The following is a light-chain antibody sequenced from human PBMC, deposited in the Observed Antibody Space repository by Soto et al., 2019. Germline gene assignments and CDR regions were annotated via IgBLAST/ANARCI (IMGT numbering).Light chain of an antibody. V-gene: IGLV2-23*02. CDR2: EVT. CDR3: ASYAGSRTYV. CDR1: SDIGNYNL. Sequence: QSVLTQPASVSGSPGQSVTISCSGSDIGNYNLVSWYQHLPGRAPKLLIFEVTMRPSGISDRFSGSKSASTASLTIPGLHAEDEGDYYCASYAGSRTYVFGSGTKVTVL. J-gene: IGLJ1*01.